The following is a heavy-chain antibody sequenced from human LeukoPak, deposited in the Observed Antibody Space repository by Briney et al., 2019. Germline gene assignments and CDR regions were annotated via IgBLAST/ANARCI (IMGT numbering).Heavy chain of an antibody. V-gene: IGHV4-59*08. CDR3: VLMPGY. D-gene: IGHD2-2*01. J-gene: IGHJ4*02. CDR1: GGSISSYC. Sequence: SETLSLTCTVSGGSISSYCWSWIRQPPGKGLEWIGYIYYSGSTNYNPSLKSRVTISVDTSKNQFSLKLSSVTAADTAVYYCVLMPGYWGQGILVTVSS. CDR2: IYYSGST.